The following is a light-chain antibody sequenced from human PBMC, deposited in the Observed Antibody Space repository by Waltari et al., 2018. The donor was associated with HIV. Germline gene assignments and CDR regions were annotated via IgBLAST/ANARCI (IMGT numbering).Light chain of an antibody. V-gene: IGLV2-14*01. CDR1: SSDVGGYNS. J-gene: IGLJ1*01. CDR2: EVS. Sequence: QSALTQPASVSGSPGQSITIPCTGTSSDVGGYNSVSWYQQHPGKAPKLMIYEVSNRPSGVSNRFSGSKSGNTASLTISGLQAEDEADYYCSSYTSSSTLSYVFGTGTKVTVL. CDR3: SSYTSSSTLSYV.